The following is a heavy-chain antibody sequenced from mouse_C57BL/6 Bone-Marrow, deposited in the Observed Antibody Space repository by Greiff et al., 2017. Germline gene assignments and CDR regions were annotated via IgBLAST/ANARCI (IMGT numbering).Heavy chain of an antibody. CDR3: ARCYYGSSYSYYFDY. J-gene: IGHJ2*01. V-gene: IGHV1-85*01. CDR2: IYPRDGST. CDR1: GYTFTSYD. D-gene: IGHD1-1*01. Sequence: QVQLQQSGPELVKPGASVKLSCKASGYTFTSYDINWVKQRPGKGLEWIGWIYPRDGSTKYNEKFKGKATLTVDTPSSTAYMELHSLTSEDSAVYFGARCYYGSSYSYYFDYWGQGTTLTVSS.